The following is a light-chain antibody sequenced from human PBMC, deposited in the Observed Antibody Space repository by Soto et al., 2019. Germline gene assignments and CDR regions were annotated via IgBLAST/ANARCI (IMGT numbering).Light chain of an antibody. CDR1: SSDVGGYDY. J-gene: IGLJ3*02. CDR3: SSYRRNRDVL. V-gene: IGLV2-14*01. Sequence: QSALTQPASVSGSPGQSITISCTGTSSDVGGYDYVSWYQQHQGKAPKLVLYEVSNRPSGISNRFSGSKSGNTASLTISGLQAEDEGDYYCSSYRRNRDVLFGGGTKLTVL. CDR2: EVS.